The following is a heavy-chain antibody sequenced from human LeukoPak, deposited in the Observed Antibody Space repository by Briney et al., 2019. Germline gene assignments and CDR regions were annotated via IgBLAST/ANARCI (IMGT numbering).Heavy chain of an antibody. J-gene: IGHJ4*02. CDR2: ISWNSGSI. D-gene: IGHD6-6*01. CDR3: AKGYSSSSLYYFDC. V-gene: IGHV3-9*01. CDR1: GFTFDDYA. Sequence: GRSLRLSCAASGFTFDDYAMHWVRQAPGKGLEWVSGISWNSGSIGYADSVKGRFTISRDNAKNSLYLQMNSLRAEDTALYYCAKGYSSSSLYYFDCWGQGTLVTVSS.